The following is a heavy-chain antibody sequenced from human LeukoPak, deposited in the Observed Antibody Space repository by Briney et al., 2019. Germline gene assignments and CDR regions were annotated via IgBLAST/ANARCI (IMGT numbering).Heavy chain of an antibody. Sequence: SDTLSLPCTLSGGYNSTCHWRWIRQPPRKGLPWIGYIYTSGSTRYNPSLTSRVTISVDTSKNQFSLKLSSVTAADTAVYYCARRITYMDVWGNGTTVTVSS. V-gene: IGHV4-4*08. D-gene: IGHD3-10*01. J-gene: IGHJ6*03. CDR1: GGYNSTCH. CDR2: IYTSGST. CDR3: ARRITYMDV.